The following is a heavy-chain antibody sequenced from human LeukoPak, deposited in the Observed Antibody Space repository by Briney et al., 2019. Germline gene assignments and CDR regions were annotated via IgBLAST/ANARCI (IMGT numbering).Heavy chain of an antibody. CDR2: ISAYDGST. D-gene: IGHD4-17*01. Sequence: ASEKVSCKASGYTFTSHGISWVRQAPGQGLEWMGWISAYDGSTKYTEQLQGRVTMTTDTSTSRAYMELRSLRFDDTAVYFCARDRAPTTRGIDYWGQGTLVTVSS. CDR1: GYTFTSHG. J-gene: IGHJ4*02. CDR3: ARDRAPTTRGIDY. V-gene: IGHV1-18*01.